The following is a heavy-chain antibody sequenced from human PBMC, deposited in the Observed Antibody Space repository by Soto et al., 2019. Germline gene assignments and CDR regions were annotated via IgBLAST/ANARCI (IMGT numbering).Heavy chain of an antibody. J-gene: IGHJ2*01. V-gene: IGHV3-30*18. CDR2: ISYDGSNK. Sequence: QVQLVESGGGVVQPGRSLRLSCAASGFTFSSYGMHWVRQAPGKGLEWVAVISYDGSNKYYADSVKGRFTISRDNSKNTLYLQMNSLRAEATAVYYCAKEGDGYSDLWGRGTLVTVSS. D-gene: IGHD5-12*01. CDR1: GFTFSSYG. CDR3: AKEGDGYSDL.